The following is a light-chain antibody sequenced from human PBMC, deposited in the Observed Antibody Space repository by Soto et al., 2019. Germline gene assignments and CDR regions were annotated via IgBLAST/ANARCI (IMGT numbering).Light chain of an antibody. CDR3: QQYSDAPHT. CDR2: GSS. CDR1: QIVSSNY. J-gene: IGKJ2*01. Sequence: EIVLTQSPGTLSLSPGERATLSCRASQIVSSNYLAWYQQRPGQAPRLLIYGSSSRAAGIPDRFRGSGTGTDFTLTIRRLEPEDFGVYYCQQYSDAPHTFGLGTKVDIK. V-gene: IGKV3-20*01.